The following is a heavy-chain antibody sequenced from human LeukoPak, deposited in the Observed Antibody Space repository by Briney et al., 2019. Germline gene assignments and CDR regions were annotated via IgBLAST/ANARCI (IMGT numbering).Heavy chain of an antibody. Sequence: SVTLSLTCTVSGGSISSYYWSWIRQPPGKGLEWIGYIYYSGGTDHSPSLKSRVTISVDTSKNQFSLKLSSVTAADTAMYYCARSHYYDSSGYHDGFDIWGQGTMVTVSS. CDR1: GGSISSYY. CDR2: IYYSGGT. D-gene: IGHD3-22*01. V-gene: IGHV4-59*08. J-gene: IGHJ3*02. CDR3: ARSHYYDSSGYHDGFDI.